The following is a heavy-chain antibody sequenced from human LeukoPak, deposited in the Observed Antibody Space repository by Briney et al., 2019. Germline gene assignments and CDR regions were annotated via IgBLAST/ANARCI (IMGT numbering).Heavy chain of an antibody. CDR1: GFTFSDYY. D-gene: IGHD1-26*01. CDR2: ISSRSGSSI. Sequence: PGGSLRLSCAASGFTFSDYYMTWIRQAPGKGLEWVSYISSRSGSSIYYADSVKGRFTISRDNAKNSLYLQMNSLRAEDTAVYYCARSWELLGGPFDYWGQGTLVTVSS. CDR3: ARSWELLGGPFDY. V-gene: IGHV3-11*04. J-gene: IGHJ4*02.